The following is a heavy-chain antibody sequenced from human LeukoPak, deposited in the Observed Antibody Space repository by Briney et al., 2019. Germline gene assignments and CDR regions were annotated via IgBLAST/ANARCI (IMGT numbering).Heavy chain of an antibody. CDR1: GYSFTSHY. CDR3: ARGRGLAVAAKYYFDY. J-gene: IGHJ4*02. D-gene: IGHD6-19*01. Sequence: ASVKVSCKASGYSFTSHYMHWVRQAPGQGLEWMGIIYPSGDTTTYAQKFQGRVTMTRDTSTGTVYMELSSLRSEDTAVYYCARGRGLAVAAKYYFDYWGQGTLVTVSS. V-gene: IGHV1-46*01. CDR2: IYPSGDTT.